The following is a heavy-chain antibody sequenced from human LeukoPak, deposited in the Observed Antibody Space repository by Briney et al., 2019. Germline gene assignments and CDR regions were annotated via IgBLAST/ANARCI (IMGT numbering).Heavy chain of an antibody. CDR3: AKEMGVHGTPYFDS. CDR2: ISGGGTDT. J-gene: IGHJ4*02. D-gene: IGHD3-16*01. V-gene: IGHV3-23*01. Sequence: GGSLRLSCAASGFAYSNYAMSWVRQTPGKGLEWVSGISGGGTDTYYADSVKGRLTISRDNSKNTLFLQMNSLRGEDTGVYYCAKEMGVHGTPYFDSWGQGTLVTVSS. CDR1: GFAYSNYA.